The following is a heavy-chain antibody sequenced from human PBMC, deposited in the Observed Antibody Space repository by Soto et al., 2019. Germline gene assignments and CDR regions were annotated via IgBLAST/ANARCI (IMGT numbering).Heavy chain of an antibody. V-gene: IGHV3-30*18. Sequence: PGGSLRLSCAASGFTFRSYGMHWVRQAPGKGLEWVAVISYDGSNKYYADSVKGRFTISRDNSKNTLYLQMNSLRAEDTAVYYCAKDRGEVGGAFDIWGQGTMVTVSS. CDR3: AKDRGEVGGAFDI. CDR2: ISYDGSNK. CDR1: GFTFRSYG. J-gene: IGHJ3*02. D-gene: IGHD2-2*01.